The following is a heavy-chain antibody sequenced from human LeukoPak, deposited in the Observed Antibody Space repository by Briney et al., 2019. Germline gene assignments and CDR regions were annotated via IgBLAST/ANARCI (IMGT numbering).Heavy chain of an antibody. CDR1: GFTFSNYE. V-gene: IGHV3-48*03. J-gene: IGHJ4*02. CDR3: ARPYYVAANYYFDY. Sequence: GGSLRLSCAASGFTFSNYEMNWVRQAPGKGLEWVSYISGRGDVIYYADSVKGRFTISRDNAKNSLYLQMNSLRAEDTALCYCARPYYVAANYYFDYWGQGTLVTVSS. D-gene: IGHD1-26*01. CDR2: ISGRGDVI.